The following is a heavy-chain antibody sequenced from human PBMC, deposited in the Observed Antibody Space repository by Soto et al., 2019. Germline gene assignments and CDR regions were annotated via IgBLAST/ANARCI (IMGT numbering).Heavy chain of an antibody. J-gene: IGHJ6*02. D-gene: IGHD3-22*01. V-gene: IGHV4-59*01. CDR3: ARALTYDSSGYHRPYYYYGMDV. CDR2: IYYSGST. CDR1: GGSISSYY. Sequence: SETLSLTCTVSGGSISSYYWSWIRQPPGKGLEWIGYIYYSGSTNYNPSLKSRVTISVDTSKNQFSLKLSSVTAADTAVYYCARALTYDSSGYHRPYYYYGMDVWGQGTTVT.